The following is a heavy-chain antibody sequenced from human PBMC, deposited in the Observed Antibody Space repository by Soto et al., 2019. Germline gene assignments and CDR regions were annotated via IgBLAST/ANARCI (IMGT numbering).Heavy chain of an antibody. Sequence: QAQLVQSAAEVKKPGASVKVSGKASGYSITYNYMHWVRQAPGTGLEWMWTIDPTGGNRNYAQKFEGRLTMPRYPSASTVYMEVSILTSADTAVYYCARDYSWRDLVWWFDPWVQGTLVTVSS. D-gene: IGHD1-26*01. CDR1: GYSITYNY. CDR3: ARDYSWRDLVWWFDP. J-gene: IGHJ5*02. CDR2: IDPTGGNR. V-gene: IGHV1-46*01.